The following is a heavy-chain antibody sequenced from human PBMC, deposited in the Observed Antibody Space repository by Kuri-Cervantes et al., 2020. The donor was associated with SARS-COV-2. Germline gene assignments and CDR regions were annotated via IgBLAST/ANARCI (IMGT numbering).Heavy chain of an antibody. V-gene: IGHV3-30*03. CDR2: ISYDGSNK. CDR3: ARDPRGWLQHNPYWYFDL. D-gene: IGHD5-24*01. Sequence: GGSLRLSCAASGFTFSSYGMHWVRQAPGKGLEWVAVISYDGSNKYYADSVKGRFTISRDNSKNTPYLQMNSLRAEDTAVYYCARDPRGWLQHNPYWYFDLWGRGTLVTVSS. J-gene: IGHJ2*01. CDR1: GFTFSSYG.